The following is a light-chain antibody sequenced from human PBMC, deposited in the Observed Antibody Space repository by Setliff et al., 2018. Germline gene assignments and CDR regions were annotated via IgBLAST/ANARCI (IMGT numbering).Light chain of an antibody. J-gene: IGLJ1*01. CDR3: AAWDDSLTGSYV. V-gene: IGLV1-44*01. Sequence: QSALTQPPSVSAAPGQKVTISCSGSSSNIGGNTVNWYQQLPGTAPRLLIFSNNDRPSGVSNRFTGSKSGTSASLTISGLQSEDEGDYYCAAWDDSLTGSYVFGTGTKVTVL. CDR2: SNN. CDR1: SSNIGGNT.